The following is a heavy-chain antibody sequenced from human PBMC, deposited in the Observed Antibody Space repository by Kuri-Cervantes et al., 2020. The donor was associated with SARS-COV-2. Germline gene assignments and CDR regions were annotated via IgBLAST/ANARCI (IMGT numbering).Heavy chain of an antibody. Sequence: GESLKISCAASGFTFNSYALSWVRQAPGKGLEWVSAMSGSGASTYYAVSVKGRFTISRDNSKNTLYLQMNSLRAEDTAVYYCAKDWDSRGYYLFDHWGQGTLVTVSS. D-gene: IGHD3-22*01. CDR2: MSGSGAST. J-gene: IGHJ4*02. CDR3: AKDWDSRGYYLFDH. CDR1: GFTFNSYA. V-gene: IGHV3-23*01.